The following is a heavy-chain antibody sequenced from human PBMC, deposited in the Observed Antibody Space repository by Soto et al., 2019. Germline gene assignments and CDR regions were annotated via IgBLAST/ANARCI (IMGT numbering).Heavy chain of an antibody. CDR2: MNPNSGNT. V-gene: IGHV1-8*01. J-gene: IGHJ6*03. CDR1: GYTFTSYD. D-gene: IGHD6-6*01. CDR3: ARLIAARPRYYYYYYYMDV. Sequence: QVQLVQSGAEVKKPGASVKVSCKASGYTFTSYDINWVRQATGQGLEWMGWMNPNSGNTGYAQKFQGRVTMTRNTSISTAYMELSSLRSEDTAVYYCARLIAARPRYYYYYYYMDVWGKGTTVTVSS.